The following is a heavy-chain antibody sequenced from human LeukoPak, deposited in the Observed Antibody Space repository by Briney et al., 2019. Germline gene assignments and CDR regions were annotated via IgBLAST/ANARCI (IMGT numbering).Heavy chain of an antibody. CDR3: ARWGGTSCYDY. Sequence: GSLRLSCAASGFTFSTYAMHWVRQAPGKGLEYVSAISTNGDSTYYADSVKGRFTISRDNSKNTLFLQMGSLRADDMAVYYCARWGGTSCYDYWGQGTLVTVSS. CDR1: GFTFSTYA. CDR2: ISTNGDST. J-gene: IGHJ4*02. V-gene: IGHV3-64*02. D-gene: IGHD2-2*01.